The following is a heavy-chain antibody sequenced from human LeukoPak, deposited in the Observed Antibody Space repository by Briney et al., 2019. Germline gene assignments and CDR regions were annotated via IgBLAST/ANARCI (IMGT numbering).Heavy chain of an antibody. CDR2: INPNSGGT. Sequence: ASVKVSCKASGYTFTAYYMHWVRQAPGQGLEWMGWINPNSGGTKYAQKFQARVTMTRDTSISTAYMELSRLTSDDTAVYYCARDRYSSSWYVEYWGQGTLVTVSS. V-gene: IGHV1-2*02. CDR3: ARDRYSSSWYVEY. D-gene: IGHD6-13*01. CDR1: GYTFTAYY. J-gene: IGHJ4*02.